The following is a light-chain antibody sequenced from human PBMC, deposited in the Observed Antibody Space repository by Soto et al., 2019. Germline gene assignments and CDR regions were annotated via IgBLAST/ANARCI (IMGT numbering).Light chain of an antibody. CDR3: QQYNSGPNT. V-gene: IGKV1-27*01. J-gene: IGKJ3*01. Sequence: DIPMTQSPSSLSASVGDRVTITCRASQGINHYLAWYQQKPGKVPKLLIYAASTLHFGVPSRFSGSGSGTDFTLTISSLQHEDVATYYCQQYNSGPNTFGPGTKVDIK. CDR2: AAS. CDR1: QGINHY.